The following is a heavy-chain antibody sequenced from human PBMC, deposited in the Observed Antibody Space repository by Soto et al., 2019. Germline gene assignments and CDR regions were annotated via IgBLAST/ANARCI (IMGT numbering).Heavy chain of an antibody. CDR2: ISYDGSNK. D-gene: IGHD3-9*01. Sequence: QVQLVESGGGVVQPGRSLRLSCAASGFTFSSYGMHWVRQAPGKGLEWVAVISYDGSNKYYADSVKGRFTISRDNSKNTLYLQMNSLRAEDTAVYYCAKDPPPDYDILTGYYHTYYYYGMDVWGQVTTVTVS. CDR1: GFTFSSYG. CDR3: AKDPPPDYDILTGYYHTYYYYGMDV. J-gene: IGHJ6*02. V-gene: IGHV3-30*18.